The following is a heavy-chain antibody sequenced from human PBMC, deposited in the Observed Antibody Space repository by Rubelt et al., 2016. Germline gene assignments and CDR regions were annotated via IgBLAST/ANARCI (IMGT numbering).Heavy chain of an antibody. V-gene: IGHV4-59*01. J-gene: IGHJ4*02. CDR1: GGSITTYY. CDR2: ISYTGST. D-gene: IGHD6-13*01. Sequence: QVQLQESGPGLVKPSETLSLTCTVSGGSITTYYWSWIRQPPGKGLEWIGYISYTGSTKYSPSLKSRVAISVDTSKNQFSLRLRSVTAADTAGYFCARDSAGFDYWGQGTLVTVSS. CDR3: ARDSAGFDY.